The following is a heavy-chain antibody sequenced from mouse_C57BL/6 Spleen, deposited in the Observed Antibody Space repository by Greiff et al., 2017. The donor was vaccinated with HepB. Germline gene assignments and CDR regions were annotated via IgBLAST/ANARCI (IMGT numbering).Heavy chain of an antibody. CDR2: IYPGSGST. D-gene: IGHD1-1*02. V-gene: IGHV1-55*01. J-gene: IGHJ4*01. CDR1: GYTFTSYW. Sequence: QVQLQQPGAELVKPGASVKMSCKASGYTFTSYWITWVKQRPGQGLEWIGDIYPGSGSTNYNEKFKSKATLTVDTSSSTAYMQLSSLTSEDSAVYYCARSGGNRWYYAMDYWGQGTSVTVSS. CDR3: ARSGGNRWYYAMDY.